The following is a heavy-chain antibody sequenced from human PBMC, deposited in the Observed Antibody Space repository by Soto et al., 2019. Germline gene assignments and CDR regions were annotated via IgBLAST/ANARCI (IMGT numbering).Heavy chain of an antibody. J-gene: IGHJ4*02. CDR1: GFTFSSYG. Sequence: QVQLVESGGGVVQPGRSLRLSCAASGFTFSSYGMHWVRQAPGKGLEWVAVISYDGSNKYYADSVKGRFTISRDNSKNTLNLQMNSLRAGDTAVYYCAKDCETSWEWLIPDIDYWGQGTLVTVSS. CDR3: AKDCETSWEWLIPDIDY. CDR2: ISYDGSNK. V-gene: IGHV3-30*18. D-gene: IGHD3-3*01.